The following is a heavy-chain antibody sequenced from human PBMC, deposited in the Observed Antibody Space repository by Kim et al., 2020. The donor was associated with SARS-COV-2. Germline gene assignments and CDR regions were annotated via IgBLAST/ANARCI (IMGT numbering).Heavy chain of an antibody. J-gene: IGHJ5*02. CDR1: GYTFTSYT. CDR2: ITSFNGDT. Sequence: ASVKVSCKASGYTFTSYTISWVRQAPGQGLEWIGGITSFNGDTNYAQNFQDRVTMTADTSTNTAYLEMRSLTSDDTAVYYCTRGPPPGFRGGFDPWGQGTLVTVSS. D-gene: IGHD3-10*01. V-gene: IGHV1-18*01. CDR3: TRGPPPGFRGGFDP.